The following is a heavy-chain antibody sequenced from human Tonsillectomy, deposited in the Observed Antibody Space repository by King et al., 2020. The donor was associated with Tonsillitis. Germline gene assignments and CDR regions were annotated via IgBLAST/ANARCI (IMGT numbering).Heavy chain of an antibody. D-gene: IGHD3-16*02. J-gene: IGHJ6*02. Sequence: AMSWVRQAPGKGLEWVSAISGSGCSTYYADSVKGRFTISRDNSKNTLYLQMNSMRAEDTAVYYCAKDMIRCGGVIVLYGMDVWGQGTTVTVSS. V-gene: IGHV3-23*01. CDR2: ISGSGCST. CDR1: A. CDR3: AKDMIRCGGVIVLYGMDV.